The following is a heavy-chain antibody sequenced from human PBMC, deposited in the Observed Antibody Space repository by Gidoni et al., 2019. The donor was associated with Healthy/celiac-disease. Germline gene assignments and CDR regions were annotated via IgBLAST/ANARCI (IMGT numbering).Heavy chain of an antibody. V-gene: IGHV4-34*01. Sequence: QVQLQQWGAGLLKPSETLSLTCAVYGGSFSGYYWSWIRQPPGKGLEWIGEINHSGSTNYNPSLKSRVTISVDTSKNQFSLKLSSVTAADTAVYYCARGAIQLRGGWFDPWGQGTLVTVSS. D-gene: IGHD5-18*01. CDR3: ARGAIQLRGGWFDP. CDR2: INHSGST. CDR1: GGSFSGYY. J-gene: IGHJ5*02.